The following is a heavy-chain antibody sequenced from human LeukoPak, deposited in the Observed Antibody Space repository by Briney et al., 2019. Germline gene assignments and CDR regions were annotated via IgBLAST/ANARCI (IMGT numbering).Heavy chain of an antibody. CDR3: ARRTVTNGWFRIDY. V-gene: IGHV4-59*08. CDR2: VYYSGST. J-gene: IGHJ4*02. D-gene: IGHD6-19*01. CDR1: GGSISSYY. Sequence: KPSETLSLTCTVSGGSISSYYWSWIRQPPGKGLEYIGYVYYSGSTNYNPSLKSRVTVSIDTSKNQFSLKLSSVTAADTALYYCARRTVTNGWFRIDYWGQGSLVIVSS.